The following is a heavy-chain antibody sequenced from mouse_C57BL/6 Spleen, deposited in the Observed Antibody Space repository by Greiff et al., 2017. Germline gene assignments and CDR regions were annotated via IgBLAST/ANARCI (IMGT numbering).Heavy chain of an antibody. CDR2: IYPGDGDT. CDR3: ARTNWDVPYYYAMDY. J-gene: IGHJ4*01. D-gene: IGHD4-1*01. CDR1: GYAFSSSW. V-gene: IGHV1-82*01. Sequence: QVQLKQSGPELVKPGASVKISCKASGYAFSSSWMNWVKQRPGKGLEWIGRIYPGDGDTNYNGKFKGKATLTADKSSSTAYMQLSSLTSEDSAVYFCARTNWDVPYYYAMDYWGQGTSVTVSS.